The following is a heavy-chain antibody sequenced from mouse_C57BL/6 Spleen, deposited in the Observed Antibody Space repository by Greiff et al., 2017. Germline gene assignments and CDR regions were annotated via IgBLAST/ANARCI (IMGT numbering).Heavy chain of an antibody. CDR3: ARQGLMTTVVASTGYFDV. Sequence: EVHLVESGGDLVKPGGSLKLSCAASGFTFSSYGMSWVRQTPDKRLEWVATISSGGSYTYYPDSVKGRFTISRDNAKNTLYLQMSSLKSEDTAMYYCARQGLMTTVVASTGYFDVWGTGTTVTVSS. CDR2: ISSGGSYT. CDR1: GFTFSSYG. J-gene: IGHJ1*03. V-gene: IGHV5-6*01. D-gene: IGHD1-1*01.